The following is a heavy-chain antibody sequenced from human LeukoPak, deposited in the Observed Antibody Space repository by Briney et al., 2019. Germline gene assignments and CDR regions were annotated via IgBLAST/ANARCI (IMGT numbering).Heavy chain of an antibody. CDR2: ISGSGAST. CDR3: AKDVGKWESLHFFDY. D-gene: IGHD1-26*01. J-gene: IGHJ4*02. Sequence: GGSLRLSCLTSGFTLSTNAMSWVRQAPGKGLEWISGISGSGASTYYADSAKGPFTISRDDSRNTLYLQMNSLRGDDTAVYYCAKDVGKWESLHFFDYWGQGTLVTVSS. CDR1: GFTLSTNA. V-gene: IGHV3-23*01.